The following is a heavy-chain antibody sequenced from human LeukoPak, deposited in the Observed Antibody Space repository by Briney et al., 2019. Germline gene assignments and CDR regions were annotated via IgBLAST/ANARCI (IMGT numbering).Heavy chain of an antibody. CDR3: AKRAAAELDY. Sequence: GGSLRLSCAASGFTFSSYAMSWVRQAPGKGLEWVSAISGSGDNTYYADSVRGRFTISRDNSRNTLYLQMNGLRAEDTAVYYCAKRAAAELDYWGQGTLVTVSS. CDR1: GFTFSSYA. CDR2: ISGSGDNT. J-gene: IGHJ4*02. V-gene: IGHV3-23*01. D-gene: IGHD6-13*01.